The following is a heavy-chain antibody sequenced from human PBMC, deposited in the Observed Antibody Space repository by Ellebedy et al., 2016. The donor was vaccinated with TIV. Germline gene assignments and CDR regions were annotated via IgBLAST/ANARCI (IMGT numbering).Heavy chain of an antibody. Sequence: GESLKISCATSGFIFSDYAISWVRQPPGKGLEWVSTISGRGESTFAADSVKGRFTISRDFSKRTVYLRMNSLRVEDTAVYFCATRGHSIGWFADWGQGTLVTVSS. V-gene: IGHV3-23*01. D-gene: IGHD3-22*01. CDR2: ISGRGEST. CDR1: GFIFSDYA. CDR3: ATRGHSIGWFAD. J-gene: IGHJ5*02.